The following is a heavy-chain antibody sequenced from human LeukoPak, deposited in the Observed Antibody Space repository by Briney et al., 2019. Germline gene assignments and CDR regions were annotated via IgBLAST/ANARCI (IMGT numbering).Heavy chain of an antibody. D-gene: IGHD2-15*01. V-gene: IGHV4-59*08. CDR1: SGSISGYY. Sequence: PSETLSLTCTVSSGSISGYYWSWIRQPPGKGVEWIAYIYNSGTTKYNPSLKSRVTISMDTSKRQFSLKLGSVTAADTAVYYCARHILTAGSIEWGQGTLVTVSS. CDR2: IYNSGTT. CDR3: ARHILTAGSIE. J-gene: IGHJ4*02.